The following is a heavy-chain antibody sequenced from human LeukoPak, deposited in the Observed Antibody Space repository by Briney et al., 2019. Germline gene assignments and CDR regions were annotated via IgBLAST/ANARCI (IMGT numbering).Heavy chain of an antibody. CDR3: ARGLAVGLGNYYGSGSYIGD. D-gene: IGHD3-10*01. J-gene: IGHJ4*02. CDR1: GGSISSGSYY. V-gene: IGHV4-61*02. CDR2: IYTSRST. Sequence: SQTLSLTCTVSGGSISSGSYYWSWIRQPAGKGLEWIGRIYTSRSTNYNPSLKSRVTISVDTSKNQFSLKLSSVTAADTAVYYCARGLAVGLGNYYGSGSYIGDWGQGTLVTVSS.